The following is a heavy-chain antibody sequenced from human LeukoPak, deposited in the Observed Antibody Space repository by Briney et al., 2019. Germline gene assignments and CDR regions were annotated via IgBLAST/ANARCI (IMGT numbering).Heavy chain of an antibody. Sequence: SQTLSLTCAISGDSVSSNSAAWNWIRQSPSRGLEWLGRTYYRSKWYNDYAVSVKSRISVNPDTTKNQFSLQLSSVTPEDTAVYYCARHVGYNWKLLDPWGQGTLVTVSS. D-gene: IGHD1-1*01. V-gene: IGHV6-1*01. CDR1: GDSVSSNSAA. CDR2: TYYRSKWYN. J-gene: IGHJ5*02. CDR3: ARHVGYNWKLLDP.